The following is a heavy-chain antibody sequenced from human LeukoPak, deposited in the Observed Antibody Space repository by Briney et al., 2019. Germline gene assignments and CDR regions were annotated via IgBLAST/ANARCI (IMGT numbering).Heavy chain of an antibody. CDR1: GGSSSGYY. Sequence: SETLSLTCAVYGGSSSGYYWSWIRQPPGKGLEWIGEINHSGSTNYNPSLKSRVTISVDTSKNQFSLKLSSVTAADTAVYYCARHATGSYSVPWLDPWGQGTLVTVSS. D-gene: IGHD3-10*01. CDR2: INHSGST. V-gene: IGHV4-34*01. J-gene: IGHJ5*02. CDR3: ARHATGSYSVPWLDP.